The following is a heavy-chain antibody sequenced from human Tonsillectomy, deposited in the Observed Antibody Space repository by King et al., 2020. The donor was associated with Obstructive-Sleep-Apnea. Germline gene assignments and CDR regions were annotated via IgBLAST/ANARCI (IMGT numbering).Heavy chain of an antibody. J-gene: IGHJ5*02. CDR2: IYYSGTT. CDR3: AGRGMEFGNWLDP. V-gene: IGHV4-39*01. CDR1: GGSISSNSYY. D-gene: IGHD1-26*01. Sequence: PLQESGPGLVKPSETLSLTCSVSGGSISSNSYYWGWIRQPPGKGLEWIGSIYYSGTTYYNPSLKSRVTISVDTSKNQISLRLTSVTAADTAVFYCAGRGMEFGNWLDPWGQGILVTVSS.